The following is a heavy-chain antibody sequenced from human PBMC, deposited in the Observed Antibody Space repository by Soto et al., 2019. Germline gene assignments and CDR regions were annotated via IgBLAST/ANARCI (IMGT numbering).Heavy chain of an antibody. Sequence: GGSLRLSCAASGFTFSSYAMSWVRQAPGKGLEWVSAISGSGGSTYYADSVKGRFTISRDSSKNTLYLQMNSLRAEDTAVYYCARISGDRDYDFWSGYLDYYYYGMDVWGQGTTVTVSS. CDR1: GFTFSSYA. CDR3: ARISGDRDYDFWSGYLDYYYYGMDV. J-gene: IGHJ6*02. D-gene: IGHD3-3*01. V-gene: IGHV3-23*01. CDR2: ISGSGGST.